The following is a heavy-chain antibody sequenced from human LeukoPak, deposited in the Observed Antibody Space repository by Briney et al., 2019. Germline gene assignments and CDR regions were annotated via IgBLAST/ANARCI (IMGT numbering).Heavy chain of an antibody. CDR3: AYGDSSGHYSFDY. D-gene: IGHD3-22*01. J-gene: IGHJ4*02. Sequence: GSSVKVSCKASGGTFSSYAISWVRQAPGQGLEWVGGIIPIFGTANYAQKFQGRVTITADESTSTAYMELSSLRSEDTAVYYCAYGDSSGHYSFDYWGQGTLVTVSS. CDR1: GGTFSSYA. CDR2: IIPIFGTA. V-gene: IGHV1-69*01.